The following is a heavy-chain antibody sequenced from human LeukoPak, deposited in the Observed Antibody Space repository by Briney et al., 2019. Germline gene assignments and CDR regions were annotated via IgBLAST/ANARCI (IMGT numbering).Heavy chain of an antibody. V-gene: IGHV4-59*01. CDR3: ARTGVRDGYVFLY. D-gene: IGHD5-24*01. Sequence: KPSETLSLTCTVSGDSITAYYWNWVRQPPGKGLEWIGYIHYTGKNFYNPSLKSRITMSVDTSKNQFSLKLSSVTAADTAVYYCARTGVRDGYVFLYWGQGTLVTVSS. CDR2: IHYTGKN. CDR1: GDSITAYY. J-gene: IGHJ4*02.